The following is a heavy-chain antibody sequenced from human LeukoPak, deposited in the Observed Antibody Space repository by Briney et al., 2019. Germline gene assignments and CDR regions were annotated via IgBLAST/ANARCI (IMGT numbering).Heavy chain of an antibody. CDR1: GYTFTSYY. V-gene: IGHV1-46*01. CDR2: INPSGGST. J-gene: IGHJ4*02. Sequence: ASVKVSCKASGYTFTSYYMHWVRQAPGQGLEWMGVINPSGGSTSYAQKFQGRVTMTRDTSTSTVYMELSSLRSEDTAVYYCARGGPYYDILTGIDYWGQGTLVTVSS. CDR3: ARGGPYYDILTGIDY. D-gene: IGHD3-9*01.